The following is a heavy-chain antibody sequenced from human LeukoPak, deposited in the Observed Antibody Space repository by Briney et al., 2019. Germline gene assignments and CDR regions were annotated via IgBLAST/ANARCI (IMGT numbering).Heavy chain of an antibody. D-gene: IGHD2-15*01. CDR1: GGSFSSYY. Sequence: SETLSLACAVYGGSFSSYYWSWIRQPPGKGLEWIGEINHSGSTNYNPSLKSRVTISVDTPKNQFSLKLSSVTAADTAVYYCARVLPKTYFSGGSCYGDYFDYWGQGTLVTVSS. CDR3: ARVLPKTYFSGGSCYGDYFDY. V-gene: IGHV4-34*01. J-gene: IGHJ4*02. CDR2: INHSGST.